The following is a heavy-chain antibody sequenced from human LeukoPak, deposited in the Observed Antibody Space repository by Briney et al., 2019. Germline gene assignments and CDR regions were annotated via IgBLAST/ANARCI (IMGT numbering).Heavy chain of an antibody. CDR3: ARGTVTAPDY. CDR2: IYSGGNT. V-gene: IGHV3-53*01. CDR1: GFSVSKTY. Sequence: PGGSLRLSCAASGFSVSKTYMPWVRQAPGKGLEWVSIIYSGGNTYYADSVKGRFTISRDNSKNTLYLHMNRLRPEDTAVYYCARGTVTAPDYWGQGTLVTVSS. D-gene: IGHD2-21*02. J-gene: IGHJ4*02.